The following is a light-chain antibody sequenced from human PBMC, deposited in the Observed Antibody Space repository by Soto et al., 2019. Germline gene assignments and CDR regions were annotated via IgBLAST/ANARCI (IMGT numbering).Light chain of an antibody. CDR1: QSVSNY. CDR2: GAS. Sequence: DIQMTQSPSSLSASVGDRVTITCRASQSVSNYLNWYEQKPGKAPKLLIYGASTLQTGVPSRFSGSGSGTDFTLTINSLQPEDFATYYCQQSYSTTWTFGQGTKVDIK. V-gene: IGKV1-39*01. CDR3: QQSYSTTWT. J-gene: IGKJ1*01.